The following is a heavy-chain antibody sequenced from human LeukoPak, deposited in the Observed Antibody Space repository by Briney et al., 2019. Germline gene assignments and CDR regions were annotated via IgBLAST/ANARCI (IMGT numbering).Heavy chain of an antibody. D-gene: IGHD6-25*01. CDR1: GGSISSGGYY. Sequence: PSETLSLTCTVSGGSISSGGYYWSWIRQPPGKGLEWIGYIYHSGSTYYNPSLKSRVTISVDRSKNQFSLKLSSVTAADTAVYYCARGIAAGVTRHFDYWGQGTLVTVSS. J-gene: IGHJ4*02. CDR2: IYHSGST. V-gene: IGHV4-30-2*01. CDR3: ARGIAAGVTRHFDY.